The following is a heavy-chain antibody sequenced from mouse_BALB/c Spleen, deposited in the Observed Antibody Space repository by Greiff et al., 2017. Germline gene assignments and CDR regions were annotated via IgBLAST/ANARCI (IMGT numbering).Heavy chain of an antibody. CDR2: ISYDGSN. V-gene: IGHV3-6*02. CDR3: ARERPTMITTGAMDY. Sequence: EVKLQESGPGLVKPSQSLSLTCSVTGYSITSGYYWNWIRQFPGNKLEWMGYISYDGSNNYNPSLKNRISITRDTSKNQFFLKLNSVTTEDTATYYCARERPTMITTGAMDYWGQGTSVTVSS. D-gene: IGHD2-4*01. J-gene: IGHJ4*01. CDR1: GYSITSGYY.